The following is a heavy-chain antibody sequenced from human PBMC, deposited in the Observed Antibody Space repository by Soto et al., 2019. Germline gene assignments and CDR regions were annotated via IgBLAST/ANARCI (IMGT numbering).Heavy chain of an antibody. CDR2: ISSISSYI. CDR3: ARDDTYDSSDDAFDI. V-gene: IGHV3-21*01. J-gene: IGHJ3*02. Sequence: GGSLRLSCAASGFTFSRYSMNWVRQAPGKGLEWVSSISSISSYIYYADSVKGRFTISRDNAKNSLYLQMNSLRAEDTAVYYCARDDTYDSSDDAFDICGQGTMVTVSS. D-gene: IGHD3-22*01. CDR1: GFTFSRYS.